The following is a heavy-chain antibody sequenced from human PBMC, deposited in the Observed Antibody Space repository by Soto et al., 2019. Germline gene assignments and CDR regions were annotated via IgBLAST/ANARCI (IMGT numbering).Heavy chain of an antibody. J-gene: IGHJ4*02. V-gene: IGHV3-23*01. CDR1: GFTFSSYA. CDR2: ISGSGGST. D-gene: IGHD2-15*01. Sequence: GGSLRLSCAASGFTFSSYAMSWVRQAPGKGLEWVSAISGSGGSTYYADSVKGRFTISRDNSKNTLYLQMNSLRAEDTAVYYCAKATWRGSRIDKNDYWGQGTLVTVSS. CDR3: AKATWRGSRIDKNDY.